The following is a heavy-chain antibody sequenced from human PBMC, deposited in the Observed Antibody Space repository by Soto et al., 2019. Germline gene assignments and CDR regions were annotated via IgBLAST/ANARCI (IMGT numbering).Heavy chain of an antibody. V-gene: IGHV4-31*03. CDR3: ARDRLIATAGIARHYFCLDV. CDR1: GGSIRSGGYY. J-gene: IGHJ6*02. CDR2: IYYSGKT. Sequence: PSETLSLTCTVSGGSIRSGGYYWSWVRQNPRRGLEWIGNIYYSGKTYYNPALKSRITISVDTSKNQFPLNLSSVTAADTAVDYCARDRLIATAGIARHYFCLDVWGQGTTVTVSS. D-gene: IGHD2-21*01.